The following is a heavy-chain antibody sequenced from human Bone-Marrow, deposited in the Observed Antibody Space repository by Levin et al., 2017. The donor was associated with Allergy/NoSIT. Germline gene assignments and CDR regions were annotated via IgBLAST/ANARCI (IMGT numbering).Heavy chain of an antibody. Sequence: SETLSLTCTVSGGSISSGGYYWSWIRQHPGKGLEWIGYIYYSGSTYYNPSLKSRVTISVDTSKNQFSLKLSSVTAADTAVYYCARDGSRGSGWPSLGMDVWGQGTTVTVSS. J-gene: IGHJ6*02. V-gene: IGHV4-31*03. CDR3: ARDGSRGSGWPSLGMDV. D-gene: IGHD6-19*01. CDR1: GGSISSGGYY. CDR2: IYYSGST.